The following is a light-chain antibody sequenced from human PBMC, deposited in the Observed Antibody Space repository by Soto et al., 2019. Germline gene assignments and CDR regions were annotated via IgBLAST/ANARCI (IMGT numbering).Light chain of an antibody. CDR3: QQYAVSPWT. CDR2: GAS. Sequence: EIVLTQSPGTLSLSPGERATLSCRASQSISSNYLAWYQQKPGQAPRLLIYGASNRATGIPDRFRGSESGTDFTLTISRLEPEDFAVYFCQQYAVSPWTFGQGTKVEIK. J-gene: IGKJ1*01. CDR1: QSISSNY. V-gene: IGKV3-20*01.